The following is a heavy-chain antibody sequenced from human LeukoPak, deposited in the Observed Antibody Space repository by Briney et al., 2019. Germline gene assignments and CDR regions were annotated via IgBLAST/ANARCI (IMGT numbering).Heavy chain of an antibody. V-gene: IGHV1-69*04. J-gene: IGHJ5*02. Sequence: GSSVKVSCKASGGTFSSYAISWVRQAPGQGLEWMGRIIPILGIANYAQKFQGRVTITADKSTSTAYMELSSLRSEDTAVYYCAXXXXXGVCPPWFDPWGQGTLVTVSS. CDR3: AXXXXXGVCPPWFDP. CDR1: GGTFSSYA. D-gene: IGHD2-8*01. CDR2: IIPILGIA.